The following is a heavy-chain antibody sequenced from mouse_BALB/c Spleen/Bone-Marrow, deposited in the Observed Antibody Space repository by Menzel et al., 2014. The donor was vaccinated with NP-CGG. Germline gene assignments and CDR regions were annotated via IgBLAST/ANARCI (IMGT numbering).Heavy chain of an antibody. V-gene: IGHV2-9*02. CDR3: ARYGYFYAMDY. D-gene: IGHD2-2*01. CDR1: GFSLTSYG. Sequence: AKVVESGPGLVAPSQSLSITCTVSGFSLTSYGVHWVRQPPGKGLEWLGVIWAGGSTNYNSALMSRLSISKDNSKSQVFLKMNSLQTDDTAMYYCARYGYFYAMDYWGQGTSVTVSS. CDR2: IWAGGST. J-gene: IGHJ4*01.